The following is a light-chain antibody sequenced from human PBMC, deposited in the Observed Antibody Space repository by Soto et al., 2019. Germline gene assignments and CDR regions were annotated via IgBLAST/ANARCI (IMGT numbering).Light chain of an antibody. J-gene: IGLJ2*01. CDR3: SSYTASSTLV. CDR2: DVT. V-gene: IGLV2-14*01. Sequence: QSALTQPASVSGSPGQSITISCTGANSDVGGDNHVSWYQQHPGKAPKLVIYDVTNRPSGVSNRFSGSKSGNTASLTISGLQAEDEADYYCSSYTASSTLVFGGGTKVTVL. CDR1: NSDVGGDNH.